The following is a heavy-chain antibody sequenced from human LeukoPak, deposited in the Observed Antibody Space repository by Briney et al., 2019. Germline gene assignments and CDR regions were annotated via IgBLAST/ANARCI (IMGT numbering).Heavy chain of an antibody. CDR1: GFTFSSYA. V-gene: IGHV3-23*01. D-gene: IGHD3-3*01. J-gene: IGHJ4*02. Sequence: GGSLRLSCAASGFTFSSYAMSWVRQAPGKGLEWVSAISGSGGSTYYADSVKGRFTISRDNSKNTLYLQMNSPRAEDTAVYHCAKSSTYDFWSGYLTYFDYWGQGTLVTVSS. CDR3: AKSSTYDFWSGYLTYFDY. CDR2: ISGSGGST.